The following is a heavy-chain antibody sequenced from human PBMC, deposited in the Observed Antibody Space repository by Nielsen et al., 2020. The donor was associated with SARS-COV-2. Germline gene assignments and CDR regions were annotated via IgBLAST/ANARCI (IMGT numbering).Heavy chain of an antibody. D-gene: IGHD2-15*01. CDR1: GFTFRSYD. Sequence: GESLKISCAASGFTFRSYDMHWVRQTAGKGLEWISAIGSAGDTYSPDSVKGRFTISRENAKNSLYLQMNSLRAGDTAVYYCARGLSRRYCSGASCVEFYYCGQGTLVTVSS. V-gene: IGHV3-13*01. CDR2: IGSAGDT. CDR3: ARGLSRRYCSGASCVEFYY. J-gene: IGHJ4*02.